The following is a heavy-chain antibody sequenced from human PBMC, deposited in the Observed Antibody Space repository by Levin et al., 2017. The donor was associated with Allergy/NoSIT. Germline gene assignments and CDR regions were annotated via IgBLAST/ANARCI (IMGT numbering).Heavy chain of an antibody. CDR1: GFTVSRYW. Sequence: GESLKISCAASGFTVSRYWMHWVRQVPGQGLVWVTRINNDGSSTRYADSVRGRFTISKDNAKNTLDLQMNSLRGEDTAVYYCARSGDNDDYYALDFWGQGTTVTVSS. J-gene: IGHJ6*02. V-gene: IGHV3-74*01. CDR3: ARSGDNDDYYALDF. CDR2: INNDGSST. D-gene: IGHD4-23*01.